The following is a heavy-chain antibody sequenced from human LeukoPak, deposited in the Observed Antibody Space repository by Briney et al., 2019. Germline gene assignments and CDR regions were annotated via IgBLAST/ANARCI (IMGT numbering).Heavy chain of an antibody. CDR1: GFTFDDYA. V-gene: IGHV3-43D*03. CDR3: VRSRAASLGYFDS. Sequence: GGSLRLSCAVSGFTFDDYALTWVRQVPGKGLEWVSFSSWIEGSTDYLDSVKGRFSISRDNSKNSLYLEMNRLRLEDTALYYCVRSRAASLGYFDSWGQGTLVTVSS. J-gene: IGHJ4*02. D-gene: IGHD7-27*01. CDR2: SSWIEGST.